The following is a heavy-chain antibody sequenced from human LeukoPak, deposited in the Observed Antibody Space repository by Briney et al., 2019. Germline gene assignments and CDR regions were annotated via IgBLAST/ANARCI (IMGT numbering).Heavy chain of an antibody. J-gene: IGHJ3*01. CDR2: ISTTNGDT. D-gene: IGHD3-3*01. CDR3: ARDTVRFAPSHPQRAAFDV. Sequence: ASVRVSCKASGYTFNNFGISWVRQAPGQGLEYMGWISTTNGDTNYALKVQGRVTMTTDASTTTATMELRNLRSDDSGVYYCARDTVRFAPSHPQRAAFDVWGQGTMVTVSS. V-gene: IGHV1-18*01. CDR1: GYTFNNFG.